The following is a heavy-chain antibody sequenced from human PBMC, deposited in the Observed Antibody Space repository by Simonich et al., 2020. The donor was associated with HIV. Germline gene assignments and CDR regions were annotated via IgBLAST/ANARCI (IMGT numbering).Heavy chain of an antibody. D-gene: IGHD6-13*01. CDR2: INHRGST. CDR3: ARLTAGGLGEYFQH. J-gene: IGHJ1*01. Sequence: QVQLQQWGAGLLKPSETLSLTCAVYGGSFSGYYWSWIRQPPGKGLEWIGEINHRGSTNHNPSIKSRVTISVDTSKNQFSLKLSSVTAADTAVYYCARLTAGGLGEYFQHWGQGTLVTVSS. CDR1: GGSFSGYY. V-gene: IGHV4-34*01.